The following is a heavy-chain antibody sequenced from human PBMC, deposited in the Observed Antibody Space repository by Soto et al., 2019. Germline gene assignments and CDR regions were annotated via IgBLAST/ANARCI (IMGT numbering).Heavy chain of an antibody. V-gene: IGHV5-51*01. D-gene: IGHD6-13*01. J-gene: IGHJ6*03. CDR1: GYSFTSYW. Sequence: GESLKISCKGSGYSFTSYWIGWVRQMPGKGLEWMGIIYPGDSDTRYSPSFQGQVTISADKSISTAYLQWSSLKASDTAMYYCARLQLVPPLYYYYMDVWGKGTTVTVSS. CDR2: IYPGDSDT. CDR3: ARLQLVPPLYYYYMDV.